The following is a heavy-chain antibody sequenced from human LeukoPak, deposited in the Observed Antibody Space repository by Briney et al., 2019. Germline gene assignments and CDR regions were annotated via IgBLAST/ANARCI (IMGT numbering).Heavy chain of an antibody. D-gene: IGHD6-13*01. CDR1: GYTFTGYY. Sequence: ASVKVSCKASGYTFTGYYMHWVRQAPGQGLEWMGWINPNSGGTNYAQKFQGWVTMTRDTSISTAYMELNRLRSDDTAVYYCARAGSSWSNWFDPWGQGTLVTVSS. CDR3: ARAGSSWSNWFDP. J-gene: IGHJ5*02. V-gene: IGHV1-2*04. CDR2: INPNSGGT.